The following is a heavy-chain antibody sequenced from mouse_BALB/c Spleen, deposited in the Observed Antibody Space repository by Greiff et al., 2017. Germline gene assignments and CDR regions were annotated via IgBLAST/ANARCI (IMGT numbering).Heavy chain of an antibody. CDR3: ARGDYDYDEAMDY. CDR2: IDPANGNT. CDR1: GFNIKDTY. D-gene: IGHD2-4*01. V-gene: IGHV14-3*02. J-gene: IGHJ4*01. Sequence: EVQLVESGAELVKPGASVKLSCTASGFNIKDTYMHWVKQRPEQGLEWIGRIDPANGNTKYDPKFQGKATITADTSSNTAYLQLSSLTSEDTAVYYCARGDYDYDEAMDYWGQGTSVTVAS.